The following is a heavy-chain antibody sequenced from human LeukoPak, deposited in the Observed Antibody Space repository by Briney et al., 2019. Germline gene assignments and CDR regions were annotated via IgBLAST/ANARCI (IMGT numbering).Heavy chain of an antibody. Sequence: GGSLRLSCEVSGLIFRSYWMSWVRQAPGKGLESVANINQVASEKYFVDSVRGRFTISRDNAKNSLHLQMNTRRVDDTAVYYCAREREGRFFDDWGQGTLVSVSS. D-gene: IGHD3-10*01. V-gene: IGHV3-7*01. CDR3: AREREGRFFDD. J-gene: IGHJ4*02. CDR1: GLIFRSYW. CDR2: INQVASEK.